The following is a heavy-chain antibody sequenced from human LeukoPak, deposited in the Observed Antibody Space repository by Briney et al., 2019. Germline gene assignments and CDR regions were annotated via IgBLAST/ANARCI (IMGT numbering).Heavy chain of an antibody. D-gene: IGHD3-16*01. CDR3: ARARFYFDY. Sequence: GGSLRLSCAASGFTFSSYWMSWVHQAPGKGLEWVAKIKPDGSEKYYVDSVKGRFTISRDNAKNSLYVQMNSLRAEDTAVYYCARARFYFDYWGQGIRVTVSS. CDR2: IKPDGSEK. V-gene: IGHV3-7*01. CDR1: GFTFSSYW. J-gene: IGHJ4*02.